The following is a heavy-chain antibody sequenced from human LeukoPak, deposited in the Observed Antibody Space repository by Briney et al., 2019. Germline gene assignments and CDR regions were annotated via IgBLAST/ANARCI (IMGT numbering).Heavy chain of an antibody. CDR2: IIPIFGTA. CDR3: ASGLSYGSGSYSFDY. Sequence: GASVKVSCKASGGTFSSYAISWVRQAPGQGLEWMGGIIPIFGTANYAQKFQGRVTITADESTSTAYMELSSLRSEDTAVYYCASGLSYGSGSYSFDYWGQGTLVTVSS. D-gene: IGHD3-10*01. CDR1: GGTFSSYA. V-gene: IGHV1-69*13. J-gene: IGHJ4*02.